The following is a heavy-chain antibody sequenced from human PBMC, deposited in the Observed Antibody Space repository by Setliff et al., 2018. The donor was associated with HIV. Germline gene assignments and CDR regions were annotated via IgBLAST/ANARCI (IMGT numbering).Heavy chain of an antibody. D-gene: IGHD5-18*01. CDR3: AKTWIQLWATEYY. J-gene: IGHJ4*02. CDR2: ISAYDDST. Sequence: GGSLRLSCAASGFSFRNYAMSWVRQAPGKGPEWVSGISAYDDSTYYADSVKGRFTVSTDNPKDTRFLQMHSLRAEDTAVYYCAKTWIQLWATEYYWGQRSLVTASS. V-gene: IGHV3-23*01. CDR1: GFSFRNYA.